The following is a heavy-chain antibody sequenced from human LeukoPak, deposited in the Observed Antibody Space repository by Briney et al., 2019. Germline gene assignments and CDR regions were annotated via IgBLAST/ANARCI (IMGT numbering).Heavy chain of an antibody. V-gene: IGHV4-59*08. D-gene: IGHD3-22*01. J-gene: IGHJ3*02. Sequence: SETLSLTCTVSGGSISSYYWSWIRQPPGEGLEWIGYIYYSGSTNYNPSLKSRVTISVDTSKNQFSLKLSSVTAADTAVYYCARQGYYDSSGWTFDIWGQGTMVTVSS. CDR2: IYYSGST. CDR3: ARQGYYDSSGWTFDI. CDR1: GGSISSYY.